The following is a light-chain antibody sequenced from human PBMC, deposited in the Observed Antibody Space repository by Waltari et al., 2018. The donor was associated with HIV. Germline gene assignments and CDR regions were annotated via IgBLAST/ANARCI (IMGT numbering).Light chain of an antibody. CDR3: SSYTSSSTLVV. J-gene: IGLJ2*01. V-gene: IGLV2-14*01. CDR1: SSDVGGYTY. CDR2: EVS. Sequence: QSALTQPASVSGSPRQSITISCTATSSDVGGYTYVSWYQQHPGKAPKLMIYEVSNRPSGVSNRFSGSKSGNTASLTISGLQAEDEADYYCSSYTSSSTLVVFGGGTKLTVL.